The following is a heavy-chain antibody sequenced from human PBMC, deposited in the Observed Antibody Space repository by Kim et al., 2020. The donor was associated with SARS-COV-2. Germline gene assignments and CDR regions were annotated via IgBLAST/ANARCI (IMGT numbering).Heavy chain of an antibody. CDR3: ASDPAEEDWFDP. V-gene: IGHV4-39*01. CDR2: IYYSGST. CDR1: GGSISSSSYY. Sequence: SETLSLTCTVSGGSISSSSYYWGWIRQPPGKGLEWIGSIYYSGSTYYNPSLKSRVTISVDTSKNQFSLKLSSVTAADTAVYYCASDPAEEDWFDPWGQG. D-gene: IGHD6-19*01. J-gene: IGHJ5*02.